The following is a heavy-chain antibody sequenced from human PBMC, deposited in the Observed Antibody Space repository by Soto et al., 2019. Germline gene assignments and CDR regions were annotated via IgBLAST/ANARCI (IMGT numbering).Heavy chain of an antibody. CDR2: IYYSGGT. CDR1: GAALSSGGYF. D-gene: IGHD2-15*01. Sequence: SETLSLTCTVSGAALSSGGYFYTWVRQPPGKGLEWLGYIYYSGGTNYNPSLKSRVTISGDTSKNQFSLKLSSVTAADTAVYYCGVVAAIPAYYGMDVWGQGTTVTVSS. CDR3: GVVAAIPAYYGMDV. V-gene: IGHV4-61*08. J-gene: IGHJ6*02.